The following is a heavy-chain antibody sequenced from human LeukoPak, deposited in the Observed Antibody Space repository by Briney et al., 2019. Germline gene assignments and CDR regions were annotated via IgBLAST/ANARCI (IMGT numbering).Heavy chain of an antibody. V-gene: IGHV5-51*01. J-gene: IGHJ6*02. CDR1: GYSFTSYW. Sequence: GESLKISCKGSGYSFTSYWIGWVRQMPGKGLEWMGIIYPGDSDTRYSPSFQGQVTISADKSISTAYLQWGSLKASDTAMYYCARQVVVPAAMYGMDVWGQGTTVTVSS. D-gene: IGHD2-2*01. CDR3: ARQVVVPAAMYGMDV. CDR2: IYPGDSDT.